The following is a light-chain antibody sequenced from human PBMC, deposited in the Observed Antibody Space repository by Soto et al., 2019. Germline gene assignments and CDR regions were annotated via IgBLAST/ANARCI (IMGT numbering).Light chain of an antibody. CDR2: AVT. V-gene: IGLV2-14*01. CDR3: CSYTSSGTYV. J-gene: IGLJ1*01. Sequence: QSVLTQPASVSGSPGQSSCISCTGTSGDVGGYNYVSWYQQYSGKAPKLMIYAVTDRPSGISNRFSASKSGNTASLTISGLQAEDEADYYCCSYTSSGTYVFGTGTKVTVL. CDR1: SGDVGGYNY.